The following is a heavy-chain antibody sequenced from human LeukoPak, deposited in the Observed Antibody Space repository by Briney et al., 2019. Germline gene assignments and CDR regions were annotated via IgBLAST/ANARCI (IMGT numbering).Heavy chain of an antibody. CDR2: IYTSGTT. D-gene: IGHD6-19*01. V-gene: IGHV4-61*02. Sequence: PSETLSLTCTVSGSSISSGTSYWTWIRQPAGKGLEWIGRIYTSGTTNYSPSLKSRVTISLDTSKNQFSLQLNSVTPEDTAVYYCARDLGGGGSGWYDGNWFDPWGQGTLVTVSS. CDR3: ARDLGGGGSGWYDGNWFDP. CDR1: GSSISSGTSY. J-gene: IGHJ5*02.